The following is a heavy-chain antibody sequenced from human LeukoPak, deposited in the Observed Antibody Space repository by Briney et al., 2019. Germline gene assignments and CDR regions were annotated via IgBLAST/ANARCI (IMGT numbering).Heavy chain of an antibody. J-gene: IGHJ3*02. CDR3: ARALRGHRARAFDI. V-gene: IGHV4-39*07. D-gene: IGHD1-14*01. CDR1: GGSISTSNYH. Sequence: SETLSLTCTVSGGSISTSNYHWGWIRQPPGKGLEWIGNIFYSGSTYYSPSLKSRVTISLDTSRNQFSLKLNSVTAADTAVYYCARALRGHRARAFDIWGQGTMVTVSS. CDR2: IFYSGST.